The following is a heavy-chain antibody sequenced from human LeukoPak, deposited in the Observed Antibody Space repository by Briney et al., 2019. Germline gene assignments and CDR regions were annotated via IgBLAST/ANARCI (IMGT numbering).Heavy chain of an antibody. CDR3: VRGKSKFDY. Sequence: SETLSLTCTVSGGSISRGDYYWSWIRQPPGKGLEWIGYIYYSGSTDYNPSLKSRVTISVDTSKNQFSLKLSSVTAADTAVYYCVRGKSKFDYWGQGTLVTVSS. J-gene: IGHJ4*02. CDR1: GGSISRGDYY. CDR2: IYYSGST. V-gene: IGHV4-30-4*01.